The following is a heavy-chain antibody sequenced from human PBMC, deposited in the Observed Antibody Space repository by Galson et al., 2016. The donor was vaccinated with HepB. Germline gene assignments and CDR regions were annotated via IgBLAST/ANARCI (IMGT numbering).Heavy chain of an antibody. D-gene: IGHD2-2*01. J-gene: IGHJ4*02. Sequence: LRLSCAASGFTFRMYSIHWIRQAPGKGLEWVAVIAGNGRGQYYADSVRGRFTISRNNSKNTVDLQMSSLRPDDTAVYYCAKEDFCSRTGCPAGYWGQGNLVTVSS. CDR3: AKEDFCSRTGCPAGY. CDR2: IAGNGRGQ. CDR1: GFTFRMYS. V-gene: IGHV3-30*04.